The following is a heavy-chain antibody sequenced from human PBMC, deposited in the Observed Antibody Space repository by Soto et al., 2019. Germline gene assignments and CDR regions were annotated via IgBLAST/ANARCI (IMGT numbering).Heavy chain of an antibody. D-gene: IGHD2-8*01. CDR3: ARGLMGVRYYYYYYLAF. V-gene: IGHV4-39*07. Sequence: SETLSLTCTVSGGSISSSSYYWGWIRQPPGKGVEWIGSIYYSGSTYYNPSLRSRVTISVDTSKNQFSLNLSSVTAADTAVYYCARGLMGVRYYYYYYLAFWGKGTTVPVSS. CDR1: GGSISSSSYY. CDR2: IYYSGST. J-gene: IGHJ6*03.